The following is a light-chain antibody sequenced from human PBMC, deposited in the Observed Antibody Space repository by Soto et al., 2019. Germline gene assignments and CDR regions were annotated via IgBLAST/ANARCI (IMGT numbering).Light chain of an antibody. CDR2: GAS. CDR3: QQYGTSPGLFT. J-gene: IGKJ3*01. Sequence: EIVMTQSPATLSASPGERATLSCRASQSVRSNLAWYQQKPGQAPRLLIYGASTRATGIPARFSGSGSGTDFTLTISRLEPEDFAVYYCQQYGTSPGLFTFGPGTKVDIK. CDR1: QSVRSN. V-gene: IGKV3-15*01.